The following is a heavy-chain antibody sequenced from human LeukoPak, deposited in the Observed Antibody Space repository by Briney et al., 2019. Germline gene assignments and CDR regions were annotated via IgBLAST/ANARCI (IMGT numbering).Heavy chain of an antibody. V-gene: IGHV3-7*01. D-gene: IGHD6-19*01. J-gene: IGHJ3*02. CDR3: ARDTSPSSSSSYFDAFDM. CDR1: GSTFSNDW. Sequence: GGSLRLSCASSGSTFSNDWMTWVRQAQGKGLEWVANINKDGSKKNYVDSVKGRFTISRDNSKNSLFLQMNSLRAEDTAIYYCARDTSPSSSSSYFDAFDMWGQGTMVTVSS. CDR2: INKDGSKK.